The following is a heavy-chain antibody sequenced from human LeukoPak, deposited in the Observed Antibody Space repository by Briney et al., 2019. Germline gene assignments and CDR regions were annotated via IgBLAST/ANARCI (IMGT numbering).Heavy chain of an antibody. CDR1: GFTVSGNY. V-gene: IGHV3-53*01. Sequence: GGSLRLSCAVSGFTVSGNYMSWIRQAPGKGLEWVSLIYSDDTTLYADSVKGRFTISRDISKNTLYFQMSSLRAEDTAVYYCTRDRGNQRGYYYYYMDVWGKGTTVTVSS. D-gene: IGHD1-14*01. J-gene: IGHJ6*03. CDR2: IYSDDTT. CDR3: TRDRGNQRGYYYYYMDV.